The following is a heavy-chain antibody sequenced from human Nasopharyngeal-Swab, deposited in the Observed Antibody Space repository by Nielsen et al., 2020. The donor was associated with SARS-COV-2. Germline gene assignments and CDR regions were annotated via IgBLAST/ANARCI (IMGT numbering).Heavy chain of an antibody. J-gene: IGHJ4*02. CDR1: GFTFSSYA. CDR2: ISGSGGST. Sequence: GESLKISCAASGFTFSSYAMSWVRQAPGKGLEWVSAISGSGGSTYYADSVKGRFTISRDNSKNTPYLQMNSLRAEDTAVYYCAKDYGDYPWYFDYWGQGTLVTVSS. D-gene: IGHD4-17*01. V-gene: IGHV3-23*01. CDR3: AKDYGDYPWYFDY.